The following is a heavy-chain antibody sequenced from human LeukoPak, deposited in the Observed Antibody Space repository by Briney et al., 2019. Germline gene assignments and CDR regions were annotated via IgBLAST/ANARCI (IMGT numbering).Heavy chain of an antibody. CDR2: ISSNGGST. J-gene: IGHJ4*02. V-gene: IGHV3-64*04. CDR3: ARDRSYHYFDY. Sequence: GGSLRLSCSASGFTFSNYTMHWVRQAPGKGLEYVSSISSNGGSTYSADSVKGRFTISRDNSKNMLYLQMNSLGAEDTAVYYCARDRSYHYFDYWGQGTLVTVSS. D-gene: IGHD1-26*01. CDR1: GFTFSNYT.